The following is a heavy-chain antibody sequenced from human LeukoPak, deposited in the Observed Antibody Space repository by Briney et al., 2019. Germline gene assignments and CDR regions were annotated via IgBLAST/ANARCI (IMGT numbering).Heavy chain of an antibody. V-gene: IGHV3-21*01. J-gene: IGHJ4*02. Sequence: GGSLRLSCAASGFTFSSYGMNWVRQAPGKGLEWVSSISSSGHIYYADSMKGRFTISRDNAKNTLYLQMNSLRAEDTAVYYCARGYTYYVLWGQGTLVTVSS. CDR1: GFTFSSYG. CDR2: ISSSGHI. CDR3: ARGYTYYVL. D-gene: IGHD3-16*01.